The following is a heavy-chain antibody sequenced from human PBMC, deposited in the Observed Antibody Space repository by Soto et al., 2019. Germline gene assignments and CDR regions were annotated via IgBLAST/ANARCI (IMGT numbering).Heavy chain of an antibody. CDR3: ARNDLSSIAVFDS. D-gene: IGHD6-6*01. J-gene: IGHJ4*02. CDR2: ISHDGNDK. Sequence: GGSLRLSCAASGFNFNVYAMHWVRQAPGKGLEWVAVISHDGNDKYYGDSVRGRFTISRDSSKDTLYLQMSSLRVEDTALYYCARNDLSSIAVFDSWGQGALVTVSS. CDR1: GFNFNVYA. V-gene: IGHV3-30-3*01.